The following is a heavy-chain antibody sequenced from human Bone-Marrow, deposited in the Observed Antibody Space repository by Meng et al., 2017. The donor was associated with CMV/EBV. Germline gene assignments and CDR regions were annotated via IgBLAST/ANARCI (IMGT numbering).Heavy chain of an antibody. Sequence: GGSLRLSCAASGFTFSSYAMHWVRQAPGKGLEWVAVISYDGSKKFYADSVKGRFTISRDNSKNTLYLQMNNLRTEDTAVYYCARMGQQLVLGWFDPWGQGTRVTGSS. CDR1: GFTFSSYA. J-gene: IGHJ5*02. D-gene: IGHD6-13*01. V-gene: IGHV3-30*04. CDR3: ARMGQQLVLGWFDP. CDR2: ISYDGSKK.